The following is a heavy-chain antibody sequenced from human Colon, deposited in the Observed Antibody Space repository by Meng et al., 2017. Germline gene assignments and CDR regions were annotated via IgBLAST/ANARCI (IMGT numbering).Heavy chain of an antibody. CDR3: ARDPESSIAVDGTYDY. D-gene: IGHD6-19*01. CDR1: GFTFSSYS. Sequence: GGSLRLSCAASGFTFSSYSMNWVRQAPGKGLEWVSSISSSSSYIYYADSVKGRFTISRDNAKNSLYLQMNSLRAEDTAVYYCARDPESSIAVDGTYDYWGQGTLVTVSS. V-gene: IGHV3-21*01. J-gene: IGHJ4*02. CDR2: ISSSSSYI.